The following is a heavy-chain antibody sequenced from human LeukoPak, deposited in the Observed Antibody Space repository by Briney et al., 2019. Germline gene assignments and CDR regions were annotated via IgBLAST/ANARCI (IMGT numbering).Heavy chain of an antibody. J-gene: IGHJ5*02. D-gene: IGHD3-10*01. V-gene: IGHV4-34*01. CDR3: AREGLAMVRGVIPKEAWGWFDP. Sequence: SETLSLTCAVYGGSFSGYYWSWIRQPPGKGLEWIGEINHSGSTNYNPSLKSRVTISLDTSKNQFSLQLSSVTATDTAVYYCAREGLAMVRGVIPKEAWGWFDPWGQGTLVTVSS. CDR2: INHSGST. CDR1: GGSFSGYY.